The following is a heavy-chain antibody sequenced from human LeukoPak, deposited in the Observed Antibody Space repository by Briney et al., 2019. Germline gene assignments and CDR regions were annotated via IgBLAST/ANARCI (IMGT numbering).Heavy chain of an antibody. V-gene: IGHV1-18*01. D-gene: IGHD3-3*01. J-gene: IGHJ4*02. Sequence: ASVKVSCKASGYTFTSYGISWVRQAPGQGLEWMGWISAYNGNTNYAQKLQGRVTMTIDTSTSTAYMELRSLRSDDTAVYYCARTTIFGVVIPFDYWGQGTLVTVSS. CDR1: GYTFTSYG. CDR3: ARTTIFGVVIPFDY. CDR2: ISAYNGNT.